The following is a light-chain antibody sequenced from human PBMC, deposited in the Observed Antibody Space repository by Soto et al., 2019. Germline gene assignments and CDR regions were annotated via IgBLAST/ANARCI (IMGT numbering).Light chain of an antibody. CDR1: QSISSW. V-gene: IGKV1-5*01. CDR3: QQYFTSPLT. J-gene: IGKJ4*01. CDR2: DAS. Sequence: DIQMTQSPSTLSASVGDRVTITCRASQSISSWLAWYQQKPGKAPTLLIFDASTLERGVPSRFSGGGSGPDFTLTISRLEPEDFAMYYCQQYFTSPLTFGGGTKVDIK.